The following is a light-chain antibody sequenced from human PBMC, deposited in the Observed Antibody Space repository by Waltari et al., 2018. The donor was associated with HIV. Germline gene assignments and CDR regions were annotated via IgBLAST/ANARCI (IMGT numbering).Light chain of an antibody. CDR1: QSVSSSY. V-gene: IGKV3-20*01. Sequence: EIVLTQSPGTLSLSPGERATLSCRASQSVSSSYLAWYQQKPGQAPRRLINGASSRATGIPDRFSGSRSGTDFTLSISRLVPEDYAVYYCQQYGSSPRTFGQGTKLEIK. CDR2: GAS. J-gene: IGKJ2*01. CDR3: QQYGSSPRT.